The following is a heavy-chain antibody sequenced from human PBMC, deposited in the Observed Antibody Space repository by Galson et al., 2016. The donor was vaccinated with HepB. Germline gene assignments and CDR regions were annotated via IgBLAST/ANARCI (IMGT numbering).Heavy chain of an antibody. CDR1: GFTFRSYG. V-gene: IGHV3-48*03. CDR3: ARARGDYNPYYFDS. CDR2: TDSSGASV. D-gene: IGHD3-10*01. J-gene: IGHJ4*01. Sequence: SLRLSCAASGFTFRSYGMNWVRQAPGKGLEWVSYTDSSGASVHYADSVKGRFTISRENANDSVFLEMNNLRADDTAVYYCARARGDYNPYYFDSWGHGTLVTVSS.